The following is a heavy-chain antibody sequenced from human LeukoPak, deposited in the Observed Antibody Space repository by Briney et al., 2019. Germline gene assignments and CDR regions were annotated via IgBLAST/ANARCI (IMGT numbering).Heavy chain of an antibody. CDR1: GFTFSSYA. V-gene: IGHV3-23*01. D-gene: IGHD3-22*01. Sequence: GGSLRLSCAASGFTFSSYAMSWVRQAQGKGLEGVSAISGSGGSTYYADSVKGRFTISRDNSKNTLYLQMNSLRAEDTAVYYCAKDFDSSGYLGAFDIWGQGTMVTVSS. CDR3: AKDFDSSGYLGAFDI. J-gene: IGHJ3*02. CDR2: ISGSGGST.